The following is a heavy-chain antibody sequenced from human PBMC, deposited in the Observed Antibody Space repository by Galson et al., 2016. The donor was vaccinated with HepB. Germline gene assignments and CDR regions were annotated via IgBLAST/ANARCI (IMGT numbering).Heavy chain of an antibody. V-gene: IGHV3-15*01. D-gene: IGHD2-15*01. CDR1: GFIFSNAW. CDR3: ATARDCSGGGCSVFGYFDL. CDR2: IKSYLDGKTT. Sequence: SLRLSCAGSGFIFSNAWMSWVRQAPGKGLEWVGRIKSYLDGKTTNYAAPVQGRFAISRDDSQNALFLQMNSLKTEDTAMYYCATARDCSGGGCSVFGYFDLWGRGTLVTVSS. J-gene: IGHJ2*01.